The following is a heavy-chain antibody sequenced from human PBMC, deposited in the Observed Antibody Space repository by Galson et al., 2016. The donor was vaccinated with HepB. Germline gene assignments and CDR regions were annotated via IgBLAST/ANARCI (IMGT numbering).Heavy chain of an antibody. J-gene: IGHJ4*02. CDR1: GFTFSSYG. CDR2: ISYDGSHK. Sequence: SLRLSCAASGFTFSSYGMHWVRQAPGKGLEWVAAISYDGSHKYYADSVKGRFTISRDNSKNTVYLQANSLRAEDTAVYYCGKRIPVAGSWGGGLDYWGQGTLVIVSS. D-gene: IGHD6-19*01. V-gene: IGHV3-30*18. CDR3: GKRIPVAGSWGGGLDY.